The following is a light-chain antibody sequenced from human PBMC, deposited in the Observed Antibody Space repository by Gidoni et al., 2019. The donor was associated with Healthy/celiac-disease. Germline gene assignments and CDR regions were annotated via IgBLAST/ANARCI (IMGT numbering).Light chain of an antibody. CDR1: QSVSSN. CDR3: QQYNNWRWT. V-gene: IGKV3-15*01. Sequence: KVMTQSPVTLSVSPGERATLSCRASQSVSSNLAWYQQKPGQAPRLLIYGASTRATGIPARFSGSGSGTEFTLTINSLQSEDFAVYYCQQYNNWRWTFGQGTKVEIK. CDR2: GAS. J-gene: IGKJ1*01.